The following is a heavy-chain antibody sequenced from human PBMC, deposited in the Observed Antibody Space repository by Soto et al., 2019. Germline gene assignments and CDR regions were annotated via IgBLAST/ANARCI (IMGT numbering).Heavy chain of an antibody. D-gene: IGHD5-18*01. CDR1: GNTFTAHF. CDR3: ARDRTDTAMVSGLNDY. CDR2: INPSGGST. V-gene: IGHV1-46*01. Sequence: GASVKVTCKPSGNTFTAHFMHWVRQAPGQGLEWMGIINPSGGSTSYAQKFQGRVTMTRDTSASTVYMELSSLRSEDTAVYYCARDRTDTAMVSGLNDYWGQGTLVTVSS. J-gene: IGHJ4*02.